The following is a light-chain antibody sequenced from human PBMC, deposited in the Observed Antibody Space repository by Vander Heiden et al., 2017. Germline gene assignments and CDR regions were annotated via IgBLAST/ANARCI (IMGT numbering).Light chain of an antibody. V-gene: IGLV3-21*02. CDR3: QVWDRTSDHVV. Sequence: SYVLTQPPSVSVAPGQTASISCGGKNIAPYSVHWYQQKPGQAPVLVVYEDSDRPSGIPARLSGSNSGNTATLTISRVEVGDEADYSCQVWDRTSDHVVFGGGTKLTVL. J-gene: IGLJ2*01. CDR1: NIAPYS. CDR2: EDS.